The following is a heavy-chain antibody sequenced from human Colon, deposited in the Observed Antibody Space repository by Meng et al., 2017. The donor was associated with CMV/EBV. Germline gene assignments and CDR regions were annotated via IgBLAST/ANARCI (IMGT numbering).Heavy chain of an antibody. CDR2: IKQDGSEK. CDR3: ARDGVVVLGATRD. V-gene: IGHV3-7*03. Sequence: SCKASGYTFTGYYMHWVRQAPGKGLEWVANIKQDGSEKYYVDSVKGRFTISRDNAKNSLYLQMNSLRAEDTAIYYCARDGVVVLGATRDWGQGTLVTVSS. CDR1: GYTFTGYY. J-gene: IGHJ4*02. D-gene: IGHD2-15*01.